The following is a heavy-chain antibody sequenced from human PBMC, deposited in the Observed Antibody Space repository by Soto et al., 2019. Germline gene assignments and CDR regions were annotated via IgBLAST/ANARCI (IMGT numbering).Heavy chain of an antibody. CDR1: GDSVSSNSAA. V-gene: IGHV6-1*01. D-gene: IGHD4-17*01. CDR3: ARAKLDYGDYSDYYYYMDV. CDR2: TYYRSKWYN. Sequence: QSQTLSLTCAISGDSVSSNSAAWNWIRQSPSRGLEWLGRTYYRSKWYNDYAVSVKSRITINPDTSKNQFSLQLNSVTPEDTAVYYCARAKLDYGDYSDYYYYMDVWGKGTTVTVSS. J-gene: IGHJ6*03.